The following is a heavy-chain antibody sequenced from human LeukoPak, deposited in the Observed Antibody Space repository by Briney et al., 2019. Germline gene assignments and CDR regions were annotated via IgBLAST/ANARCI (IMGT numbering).Heavy chain of an antibody. Sequence: GGSLRLSCAASGFTFSTYWMHWVRQAPGEGLVWVSRISSDGSRTNYGDSVKGRFTISRDNDKNMLYLQMNSLRAEDTAVYYCAREAAYSNGNDHCFGNWGQGTLVTVSS. J-gene: IGHJ4*02. CDR1: GFTFSTYW. CDR3: AREAAYSNGNDHCFGN. D-gene: IGHD4-11*01. CDR2: ISSDGSRT. V-gene: IGHV3-74*01.